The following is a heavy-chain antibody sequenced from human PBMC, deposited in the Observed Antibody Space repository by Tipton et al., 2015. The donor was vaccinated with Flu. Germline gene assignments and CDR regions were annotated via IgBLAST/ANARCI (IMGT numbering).Heavy chain of an antibody. Sequence: TLSLTCSVSGASITGYYCNWIRQSPEKGLEWPGFVYYTGTTNHNPSLKGRVSISLDTSKNQFSLTLTSVTAADTAVYYCARHWDYIDSFDVWGPGTAVTVSS. D-gene: IGHD4-11*01. V-gene: IGHV4-59*08. CDR2: VYYTGTT. CDR1: GASITGYY. CDR3: ARHWDYIDSFDV. J-gene: IGHJ3*01.